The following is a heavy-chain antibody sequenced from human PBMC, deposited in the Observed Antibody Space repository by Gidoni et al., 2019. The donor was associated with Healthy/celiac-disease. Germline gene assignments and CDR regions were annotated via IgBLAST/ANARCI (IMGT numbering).Heavy chain of an antibody. CDR2: IYSGGST. V-gene: IGHV3-66*01. J-gene: IGHJ4*02. D-gene: IGHD1-1*01. CDR1: GFTVSSNY. CDR3: ARDAGFEDWNYHDY. Sequence: EVQLVESGGGLVQPGGSLRLSCAASGFTVSSNYMSWVRQAPGKGLEWVSVIYSGGSTYYADSVKGRFTISRDNSKNTLYLQMNSLRAEDTAVYYCARDAGFEDWNYHDYWGQGTLVTVSS.